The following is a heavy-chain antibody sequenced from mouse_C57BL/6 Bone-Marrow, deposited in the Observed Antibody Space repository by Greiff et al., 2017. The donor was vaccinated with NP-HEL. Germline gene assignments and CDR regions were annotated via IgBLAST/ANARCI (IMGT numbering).Heavy chain of an antibody. CDR3: ATFGLGWFAY. J-gene: IGHJ3*01. V-gene: IGHV1-69*01. Sequence: VQLQQPGAELVMPGASVKLSCKASGYTFTSYWMHWVKQRPGQGLEWIGEIDPSDSYTTYNQQFKGKSTLTVDKSSSTAYMQLSSLTSEDAAVYYCATFGLGWFAYWGQGTLVTVSA. CDR1: GYTFTSYW. CDR2: IDPSDSYT.